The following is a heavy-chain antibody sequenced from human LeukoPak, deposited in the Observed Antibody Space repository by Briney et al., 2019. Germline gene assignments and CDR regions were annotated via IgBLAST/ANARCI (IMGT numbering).Heavy chain of an antibody. CDR2: ISGSGGST. V-gene: IGHV3-23*01. J-gene: IGHJ3*01. CDR3: AKDRSCTGSSCNVGS. Sequence: PGGSLRLSCAASGFTFSSFDMSWVGQAPGKGMEWVSAISGSGGSTYYADSVKGRFTISRDNSKNTLFLQMNSLRAEDTAVYYCAKDRSCTGSSCNVGSWGQGTMVTVSS. D-gene: IGHD2-2*01. CDR1: GFTFSSFD.